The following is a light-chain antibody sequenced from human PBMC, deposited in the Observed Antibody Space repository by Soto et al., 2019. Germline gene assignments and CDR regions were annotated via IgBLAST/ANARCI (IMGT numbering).Light chain of an antibody. J-gene: IGLJ2*01. CDR2: DNN. CDR3: AAWDDSLRGVV. CDR1: NSNIGNNY. Sequence: QSVLTQPPSASGTPGQRVTISCSGSNSNIGNNYVVWYHHLPGTAPKLLISDNNQRPSGVPYRFSGSKSGTSSSLAISWLRSEDEADYFCAAWDDSLRGVVFGGGTQLTFL. V-gene: IGLV1-47*02.